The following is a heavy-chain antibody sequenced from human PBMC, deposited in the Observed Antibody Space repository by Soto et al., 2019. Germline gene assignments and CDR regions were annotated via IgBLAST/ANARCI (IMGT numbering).Heavy chain of an antibody. Sequence: SETLSLTCTVSGGSISSYYWTWIRQTPGKGLEWIGYIYYTGTTNYNPSLKSRVTISVDLSKNQFSLNLSSVTAADTAVYYCARQCCDYGSGSYFNWFDPWGHGTLAAVS. V-gene: IGHV4-59*01. D-gene: IGHD3-10*01. CDR3: ARQCCDYGSGSYFNWFDP. CDR1: GGSISSYY. CDR2: IYYTGTT. J-gene: IGHJ5*02.